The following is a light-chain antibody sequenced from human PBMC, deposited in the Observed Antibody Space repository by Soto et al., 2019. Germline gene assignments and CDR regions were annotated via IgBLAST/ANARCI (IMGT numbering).Light chain of an antibody. Sequence: QSALTQPPSASGSPGQSVTISCTGTSSDVGGYNFVSWYQQHPGKAPKLIIYELNKRPSGVPDRFSGSKSGNTASLTVSGLRAEDEADYYCSSYAGSNTYVFGTWTKLTVL. CDR2: ELN. CDR1: SSDVGGYNF. CDR3: SSYAGSNTYV. V-gene: IGLV2-8*01. J-gene: IGLJ1*01.